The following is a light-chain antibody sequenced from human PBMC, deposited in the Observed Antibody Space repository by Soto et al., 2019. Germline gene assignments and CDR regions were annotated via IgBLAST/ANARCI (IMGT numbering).Light chain of an antibody. Sequence: EIVMTQSPATLSVSPRETATLSCRASESISSNLAWYQQKPGQAPRLLIYGASTRATGVPARFSGSGSGTEFTLTISSLQSEDFVIYYCQQCNNWPPTFGQGTKVEIK. J-gene: IGKJ1*01. CDR3: QQCNNWPPT. CDR1: ESISSN. V-gene: IGKV3-15*01. CDR2: GAS.